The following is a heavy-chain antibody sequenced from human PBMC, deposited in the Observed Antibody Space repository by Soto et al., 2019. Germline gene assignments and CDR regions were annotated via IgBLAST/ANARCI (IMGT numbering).Heavy chain of an antibody. D-gene: IGHD1-26*01. Sequence: GGSLRLSCAASGFTFSDYTMIWVRQAPGKGLEWVSYISYSARTIHYADSVKGRFTISRDNAKNSLYLQMNSLRAEDTAVYYCARWEAGAEYWGQGTLVTVSS. J-gene: IGHJ4*02. CDR1: GFTFSDYT. CDR2: ISYSARTI. CDR3: ARWEAGAEY. V-gene: IGHV3-48*01.